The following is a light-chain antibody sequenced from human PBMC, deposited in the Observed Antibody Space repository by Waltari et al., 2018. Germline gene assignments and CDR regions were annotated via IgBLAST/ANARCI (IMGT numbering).Light chain of an antibody. J-gene: IGLJ3*02. Sequence: QSVLTQPPSASGTPGQRVTISCSGSNSNIGSNPVSWYQQFPGTAPKLVIYKNDQRPSGVPDRLSASKSGTAASLAISGLRSEDEADYYCAAWDDSPIGQVFGGGTKVTVL. CDR3: AAWDDSPIGQV. CDR1: NSNIGSNP. V-gene: IGLV1-47*01. CDR2: KND.